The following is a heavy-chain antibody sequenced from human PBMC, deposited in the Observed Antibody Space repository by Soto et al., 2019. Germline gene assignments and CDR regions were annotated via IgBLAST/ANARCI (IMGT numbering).Heavy chain of an antibody. Sequence: VGSLRLSCAASGFTFSSYGMHWVRQAPGKGLEWVAVIWYDGSNKYYADSVKGRFTISRDNSKNTLYLQMNSLRAEDTAVYYCARESGYCTNGVCSPGYFDYWGQGTLVTVSS. CDR3: ARESGYCTNGVCSPGYFDY. V-gene: IGHV3-33*01. D-gene: IGHD2-8*01. CDR2: IWYDGSNK. J-gene: IGHJ4*02. CDR1: GFTFSSYG.